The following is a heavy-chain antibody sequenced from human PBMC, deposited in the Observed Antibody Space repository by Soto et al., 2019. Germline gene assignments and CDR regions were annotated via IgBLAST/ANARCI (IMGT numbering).Heavy chain of an antibody. CDR3: ARGIFGSGTANDY. J-gene: IGHJ4*02. CDR1: GFTFTGSW. V-gene: IGHV3-74*01. D-gene: IGHD3-10*01. CDR2: INGDGSGT. Sequence: EVQLVESGGGLVQPGGSLRLSCAASGFTFTGSWMHWVRQAPGKGLVWVSRINGDGSGTSYADFVKGRFIISRDDAKNTLFLQMNGLRAEDTAVYYRARGIFGSGTANDYWGQGTLVTVSS.